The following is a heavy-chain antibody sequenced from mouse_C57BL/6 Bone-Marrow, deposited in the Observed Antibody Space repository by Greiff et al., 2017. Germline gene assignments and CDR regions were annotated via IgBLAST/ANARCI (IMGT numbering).Heavy chain of an antibody. CDR3: AREGYYYAMDY. CDR2: IYPRSGNT. D-gene: IGHD2-2*01. J-gene: IGHJ4*01. Sequence: QVQLQQSGAELARPGASVKLSCKASGYTFTSYGISWVKQRTGQGLEWIGEIYPRSGNTYYNEKFKGKATMAADKSSSTAYMGLRSLTSEYSAVYFCAREGYYYAMDYWGQGTSVTVSS. CDR1: GYTFTSYG. V-gene: IGHV1-81*01.